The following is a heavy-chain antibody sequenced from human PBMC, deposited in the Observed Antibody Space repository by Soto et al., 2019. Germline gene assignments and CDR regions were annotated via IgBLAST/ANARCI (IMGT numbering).Heavy chain of an antibody. V-gene: IGHV4-4*02. CDR2: LYHSGST. CDR3: ARGQWLAFDY. CDR1: GGSISSTNW. Sequence: QVQLQESGPGLVKPSGTLSLTCAVSGGSISSTNWWRWVRQPPGKGMEWIGELYHSGSTKSNPSLKSRVTMSVDKSKNQVSLILISVTAADTALYYCARGQWLAFDYWGQGTLVTVCS. J-gene: IGHJ4*02. D-gene: IGHD6-19*01.